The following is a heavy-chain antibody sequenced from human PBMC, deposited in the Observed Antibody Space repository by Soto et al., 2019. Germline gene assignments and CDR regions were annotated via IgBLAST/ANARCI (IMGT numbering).Heavy chain of an antibody. D-gene: IGHD1-1*01. V-gene: IGHV4-34*01. CDR1: GGFVTSGSYY. Sequence: QVQLQQWGAGLLKPSETLSLTCAVYGGFVTSGSYYWSWIRQPPGKGLEWIGEMSHSGGTHFNPSLKSRVTISVDTSNNLFTLKMSSVTAADTALYYCARVERGTATTVVDAFDIWGPGTMVTVSS. J-gene: IGHJ3*02. CDR3: ARVERGTATTVVDAFDI. CDR2: MSHSGGT.